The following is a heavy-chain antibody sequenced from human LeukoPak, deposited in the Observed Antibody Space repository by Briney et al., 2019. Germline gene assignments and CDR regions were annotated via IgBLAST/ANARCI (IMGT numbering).Heavy chain of an antibody. CDR1: GFTFSSYS. CDR2: ISSISSYI. Sequence: GGSLRLSCAASGFTFSSYSMNWVRQAPGKGLEWFSSISSISSYIYYADSAKGRFTISRDNAQNSLYLQMNRLRAEDTAVYYCARDSTYYYDSSGYPPDYWGQGTLVTVSS. J-gene: IGHJ4*02. D-gene: IGHD3-22*01. V-gene: IGHV3-21*01. CDR3: ARDSTYYYDSSGYPPDY.